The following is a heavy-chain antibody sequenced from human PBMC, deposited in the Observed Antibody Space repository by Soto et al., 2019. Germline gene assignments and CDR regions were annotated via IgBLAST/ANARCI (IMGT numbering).Heavy chain of an antibody. CDR1: GYTFTSYG. Sequence: QVQLVQSGAEVKKPGASVKVSCKASGYTFTSYGISWVRQAPGQGLEWMGWISAYNGNTNYAQKLQGRVTMTTDTSTSTAYMELRSVRSDDTAVYYCARVNSSGYHSGYFDYCGQGTLVTVSS. CDR2: ISAYNGNT. CDR3: ARVNSSGYHSGYFDY. D-gene: IGHD3-22*01. J-gene: IGHJ4*02. V-gene: IGHV1-18*01.